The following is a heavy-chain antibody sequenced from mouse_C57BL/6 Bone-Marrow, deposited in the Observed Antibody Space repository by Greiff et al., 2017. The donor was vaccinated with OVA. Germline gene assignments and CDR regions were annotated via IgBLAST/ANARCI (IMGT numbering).Heavy chain of an antibody. CDR3: TRLLDAMDY. CDR1: GFTFSSYT. D-gene: IGHD2-1*01. V-gene: IGHV5-9-1*02. J-gene: IGHJ4*01. Sequence: EVKLMESGAGLVKPGGSLKLSCAASGFTFSSYTMSWVRQTPEKRLEWVAYISSGGDYIYYADTVKGRVTISRDNARNNLYLQMISLKSEDTAMYYCTRLLDAMDYWGQGTSVTVSS. CDR2: ISSGGDYI.